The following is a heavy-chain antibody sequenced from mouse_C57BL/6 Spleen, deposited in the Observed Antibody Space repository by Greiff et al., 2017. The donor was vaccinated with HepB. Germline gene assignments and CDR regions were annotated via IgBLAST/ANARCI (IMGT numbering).Heavy chain of an antibody. J-gene: IGHJ3*01. CDR2: IYPGDGDT. D-gene: IGHD2-1*01. CDR1: GYAFSSSW. V-gene: IGHV1-82*01. Sequence: VQLQQSGPELVKPGASVKISCKASGYAFSSSWMNWVKQRPGKGLEWIGRIYPGDGDTNYNGKFKGKATLTADRSSSTAYMQLSSLTSEDSAVYFCAREDGNYVKFAYWGQGTLVTVSA. CDR3: AREDGNYVKFAY.